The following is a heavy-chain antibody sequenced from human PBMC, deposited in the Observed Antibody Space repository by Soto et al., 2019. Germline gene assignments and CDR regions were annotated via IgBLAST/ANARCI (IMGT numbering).Heavy chain of an antibody. CDR3: EGSWT. D-gene: IGHD5-12*01. CDR1: GFTIRKYA. CDR2: ISGGSDRT. V-gene: IGHV3-23*04. J-gene: IGHJ3*01. Sequence: EVQVVESGGDLVQPGGSLRLSCAASGFTIRKYAMSWVRQAPGKALEWVSGISGGSDRTYYADSVKGRFTIFKDNSKNTLYLQMSSLRVEDTAVYHCEGSWTWGQGTMVTVSS.